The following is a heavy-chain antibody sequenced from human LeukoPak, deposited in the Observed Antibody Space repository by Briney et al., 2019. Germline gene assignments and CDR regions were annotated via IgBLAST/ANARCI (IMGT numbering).Heavy chain of an antibody. D-gene: IGHD1-14*01. CDR1: GFTFSRSW. CDR3: ANHRRPYLPDSTHAFDI. CDR2: IKEDGSAQ. V-gene: IGHV3-7*01. Sequence: GGSLRLSCAASGFTFSRSWMSWVRQAPGKGLEWVANIKEDGSAQYYLDPVKGRFIISRDNAKNSLYLQMNSLRAEDTAVYYCANHRRPYLPDSTHAFDIWGQGTMVTVSS. J-gene: IGHJ3*02.